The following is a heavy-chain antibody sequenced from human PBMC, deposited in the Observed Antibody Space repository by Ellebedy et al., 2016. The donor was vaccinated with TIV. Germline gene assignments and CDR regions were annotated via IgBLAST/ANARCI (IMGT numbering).Heavy chain of an antibody. Sequence: GESLKISCEASRFTLSTYSMNWVRQAPGKGLEWVSTITGGGDNTYYADSVKGRFTISRDTSKNTLYLQMNSLRAADTAVYYCAKASSRGGGWDCWGQGILVTVSS. V-gene: IGHV3-23*01. CDR2: ITGGGDNT. CDR3: AKASSRGGGWDC. D-gene: IGHD2-15*01. J-gene: IGHJ4*02. CDR1: RFTLSTYS.